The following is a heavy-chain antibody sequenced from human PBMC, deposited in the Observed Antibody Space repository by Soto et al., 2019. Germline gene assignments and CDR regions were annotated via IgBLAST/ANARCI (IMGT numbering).Heavy chain of an antibody. CDR1: GFTFSSYA. V-gene: IGHV3-23*01. Sequence: PGGSLRLSCAASGFTFSSYAMSWVRQAPGKGLEWVSAISGSGGSAYYADSVKGRFTISRDNSKNTLYLQMNSLRAEDTAVYYYAKGQRRFEDSSGYYHLLLDYWGQGALVTVSS. J-gene: IGHJ4*02. D-gene: IGHD3-22*01. CDR3: AKGQRRFEDSSGYYHLLLDY. CDR2: ISGSGGSA.